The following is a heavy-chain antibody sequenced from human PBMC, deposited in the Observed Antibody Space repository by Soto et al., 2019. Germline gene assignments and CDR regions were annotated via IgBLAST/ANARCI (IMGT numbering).Heavy chain of an antibody. J-gene: IGHJ6*02. V-gene: IGHV3-30-3*01. CDR1: GFTFSSYA. Sequence: GGSLRLSCSASGFTFSSYAMHWVRQAPGKGLEWVAVISYDGSNKYYADSVKGRFTISRDNSKNTLYLQMNSLRAEDTAVYYCARDSYVLGVYGMDVWGQGTTVTVSS. CDR3: ARDSYVLGVYGMDV. D-gene: IGHD5-18*01. CDR2: ISYDGSNK.